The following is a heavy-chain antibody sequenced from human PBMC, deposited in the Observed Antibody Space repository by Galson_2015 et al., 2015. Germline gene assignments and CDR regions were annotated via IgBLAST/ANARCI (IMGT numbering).Heavy chain of an antibody. J-gene: IGHJ4*02. V-gene: IGHV3-30*03. D-gene: IGHD1-7*01. CDR2: ISYDGSKK. CDR1: GFTFSSYG. Sequence: SLRLSCAASGFTFSSYGMHWVRQAPGKGLEWVALISYDGSKKYYADSVKGRFTISRDNSKNTPYLQMNSLRPEDTAVYYSARDPGFSAELDFDYWGQGTLVTVSS. CDR3: ARDPGFSAELDFDY.